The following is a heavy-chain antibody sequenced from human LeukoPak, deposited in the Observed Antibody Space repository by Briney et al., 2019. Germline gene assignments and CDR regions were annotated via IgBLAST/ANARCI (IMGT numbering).Heavy chain of an antibody. D-gene: IGHD3-10*01. J-gene: IGHJ6*03. Sequence: SETLSLTCGVSGSSVSSGYYWGWIRQPPGKGLEWIGSIYYSGSTYYNPSLKSRVTISVDTSKNQFSLKLSSVTAADTAVYYCARIHGSGSYYNFGDYYYMDVWGKGTTVTVSS. CDR3: ARIHGSGSYYNFGDYYYMDV. CDR2: IYYSGST. CDR1: GSSVSSGYY. V-gene: IGHV4-38-2*01.